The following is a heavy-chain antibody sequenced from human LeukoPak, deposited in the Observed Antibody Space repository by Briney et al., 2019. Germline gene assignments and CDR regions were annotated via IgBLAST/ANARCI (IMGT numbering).Heavy chain of an antibody. V-gene: IGHV3-9*01. CDR3: TTFSDCSTSVCYNNY. D-gene: IGHD2-2*02. Sequence: PGGSLRLSCAASGFTFDDYAMHWVRQAPGKGLEWVSGISWNSGSIGYADSVKGRFTISRDNAKNSLYLQMNSLQTEDTAVYYCTTFSDCSTSVCYNNYWGQGTLVTVSS. J-gene: IGHJ4*02. CDR2: ISWNSGSI. CDR1: GFTFDDYA.